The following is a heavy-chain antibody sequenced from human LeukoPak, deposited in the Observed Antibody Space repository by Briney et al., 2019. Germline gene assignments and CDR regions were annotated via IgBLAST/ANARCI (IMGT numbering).Heavy chain of an antibody. CDR3: ARVAPHGGKSD. J-gene: IGHJ4*02. V-gene: IGHV4-61*02. Sequence: SQTLSLTCTVSGGSIGSGSNHWSWIRQPAGKGLEWIGRMYTSGSTTYNPSLKSRVTISLDTSKNQFSLKLSSVTAADTAVYYCARVAPHGGKSDWGQGTLVTVYS. CDR1: GGSIGSGSNH. D-gene: IGHD2-15*01. CDR2: MYTSGST.